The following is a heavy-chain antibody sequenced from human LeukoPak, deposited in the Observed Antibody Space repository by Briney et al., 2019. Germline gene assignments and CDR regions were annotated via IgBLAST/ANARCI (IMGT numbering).Heavy chain of an antibody. J-gene: IGHJ3*02. CDR3: ARQGANYDILTGYSARDAFDI. CDR2: IYCSGST. D-gene: IGHD3-9*01. Sequence: SETLSLTCTVSGGSISSSSYYWGWIRQPPGKGLEWIGSIYCSGSTYYNPSLKSRVTISVDTSKNQFSLKLSSVTAADTAVYYCARQGANYDILTGYSARDAFDIWGQGTMVTVSS. CDR1: GGSISSSSYY. V-gene: IGHV4-39*01.